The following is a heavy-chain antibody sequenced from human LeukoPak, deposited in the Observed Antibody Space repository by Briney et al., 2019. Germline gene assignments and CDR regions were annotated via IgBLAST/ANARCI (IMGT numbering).Heavy chain of an antibody. Sequence: GASVKVSCKTSGYTFTGHYIYWVRQAPGQGLEWTGWINPDSGGTNHAQKFQGRVTMTSDTSISTAYMELSSLISDDTALCYCARGHGSSPSFDYWGQGVLVTVSS. CDR1: GYTFTGHY. CDR3: ARGHGSSPSFDY. V-gene: IGHV1-2*02. D-gene: IGHD6-6*01. J-gene: IGHJ4*02. CDR2: INPDSGGT.